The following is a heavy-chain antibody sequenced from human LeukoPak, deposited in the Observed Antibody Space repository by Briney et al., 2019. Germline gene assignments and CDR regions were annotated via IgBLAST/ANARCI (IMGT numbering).Heavy chain of an antibody. V-gene: IGHV3-7*01. D-gene: IGHD6-6*01. Sequence: PGGALTLSCAASGFTFRHYWMSWLGQAPGKGLAGVANIKQDGSEKYYVDSVKGRFTISRDNAKNSLYLQMNSLRAEDTAVYYCARGRPRGAFDIWGQGTMVTVSS. CDR3: ARGRPRGAFDI. CDR1: GFTFRHYW. J-gene: IGHJ3*02. CDR2: IKQDGSEK.